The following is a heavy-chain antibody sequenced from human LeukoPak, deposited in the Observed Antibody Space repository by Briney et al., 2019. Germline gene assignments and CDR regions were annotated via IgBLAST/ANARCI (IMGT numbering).Heavy chain of an antibody. CDR1: GFTFSSYA. Sequence: GRSLRLSCAASGFTFSSYAMHWVRQAPGKGLEWVAVISYDGSNKYYADSVKGRFTISRDNSKNTLYVQMNSLRAEDTAVYYCAREPSYYFDYWGQGTLVTVSS. J-gene: IGHJ4*02. CDR2: ISYDGSNK. CDR3: AREPSYYFDY. V-gene: IGHV3-30-3*01.